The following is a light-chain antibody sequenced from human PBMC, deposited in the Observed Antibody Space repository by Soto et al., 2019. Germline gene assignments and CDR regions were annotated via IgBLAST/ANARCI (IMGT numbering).Light chain of an antibody. Sequence: QSVLTQPPSVSGAPGQRVTISCTGRSSNIGAGYDVHWYQQLPGTAPKLLIYGNSNRPSGVPDRFSGSKSGTSASLAITGLQAQDEPDYYCQSYDSCLSAHVVFGGGTKLTVL. CDR3: QSYDSCLSAHVV. V-gene: IGLV1-40*01. CDR1: SSNIGAGYD. J-gene: IGLJ2*01. CDR2: GNS.